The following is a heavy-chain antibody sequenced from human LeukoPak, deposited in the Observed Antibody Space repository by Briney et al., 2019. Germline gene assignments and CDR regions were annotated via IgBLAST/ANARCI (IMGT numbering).Heavy chain of an antibody. D-gene: IGHD4-17*01. Sequence: SETLSLTCAVYGRSFSGYNWSWIRQPPGKGLEWIGEIDQSGSTNHNPSLKSRVTISVDTSKNQFSLKLTSVTAADTAVYYCATPTTVTDYGMDVWGQGTTVTVSS. CDR1: GRSFSGYN. CDR3: ATPTTVTDYGMDV. V-gene: IGHV4-34*01. J-gene: IGHJ6*02. CDR2: IDQSGST.